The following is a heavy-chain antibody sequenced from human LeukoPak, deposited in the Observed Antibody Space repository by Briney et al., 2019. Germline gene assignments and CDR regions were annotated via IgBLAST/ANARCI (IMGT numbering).Heavy chain of an antibody. Sequence: PGGSLRLSCAASGFTFSSYWMSWVRQAPGKGLEWVANIKQDGSEKYYVDSVKGRFTISRDNAKNPLYLQMNSLRAEDTAVYYCARGGLQRGDYFDYWGQGTLVTVSS. CDR3: ARGGLQRGDYFDY. V-gene: IGHV3-7*01. CDR1: GFTFSSYW. CDR2: IKQDGSEK. D-gene: IGHD5-24*01. J-gene: IGHJ4*02.